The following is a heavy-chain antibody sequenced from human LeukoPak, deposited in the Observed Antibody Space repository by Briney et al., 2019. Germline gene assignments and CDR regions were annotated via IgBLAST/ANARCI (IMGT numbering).Heavy chain of an antibody. V-gene: IGHV3-11*04. CDR1: GFTFSDYY. CDR2: ISSSGSTI. CDR3: AREMRGSGIYYMDV. D-gene: IGHD3-10*01. J-gene: IGHJ6*03. Sequence: GGSLRLSCAASGFTFSDYYMRWIRQAPGKGLEWVSYISSSGSTIYYADSVKGRFTISRDNAKNSLYLQMNSLRAEDTAVYYCAREMRGSGIYYMDVWGKGTTVTVSS.